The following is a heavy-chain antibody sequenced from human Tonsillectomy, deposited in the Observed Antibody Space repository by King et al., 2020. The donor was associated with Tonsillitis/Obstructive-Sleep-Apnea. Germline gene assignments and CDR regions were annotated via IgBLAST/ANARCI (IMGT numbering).Heavy chain of an antibody. CDR1: GGSVSTSSCY. D-gene: IGHD2-2*01. J-gene: IGHJ4*02. V-gene: IGHV4-39*01. CDR3: ANVLGYCSSTACYGPGNFDY. Sequence: QLQESGPGLVKPSETLSLTCTVSGGSVSTSSCYWVWIRQPPGKGLEWIGTIYYSGSTYYNPSLKSRVTISVATSKNQFSLKLTSVTAADTAVYYCANVLGYCSSTACYGPGNFDYWGQGTLVTVSS. CDR2: IYYSGST.